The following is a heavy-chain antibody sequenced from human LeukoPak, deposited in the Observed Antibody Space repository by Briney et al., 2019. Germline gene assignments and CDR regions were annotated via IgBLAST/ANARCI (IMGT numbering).Heavy chain of an antibody. V-gene: IGHV3-23*01. D-gene: IGHD6-6*01. CDR2: ISGSGGST. CDR3: AKGDSIAARGGLDY. CDR1: GFTFSSYS. J-gene: IGHJ4*02. Sequence: GGSLRLSCAASGFTFSSYSMNWVRQAPGKGLEWVSAISGSGGSTYYADSVKGRFTISRDNSKNTLYLQMNSLRAEDTAVYYCAKGDSIAARGGLDYWGQGTLVTVSS.